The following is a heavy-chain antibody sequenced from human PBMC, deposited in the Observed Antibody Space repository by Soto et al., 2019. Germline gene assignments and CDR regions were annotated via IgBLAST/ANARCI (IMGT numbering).Heavy chain of an antibody. CDR2: ISSNGGTT. J-gene: IGHJ4*02. V-gene: IGHV3-64*01. D-gene: IGHD1-7*01. Sequence: EVQLAESGGGMVQPEGSLRLSCVASGFTFSSYDMQWVRQATGKGLEYVSSISSNGGTTYYGNSVKGRFTISRDNSKNALYLQMVSLRAEDMAVYYCVRRVSGNYDYWGQGTLVTGSS. CDR1: GFTFSSYD. CDR3: VRRVSGNYDY.